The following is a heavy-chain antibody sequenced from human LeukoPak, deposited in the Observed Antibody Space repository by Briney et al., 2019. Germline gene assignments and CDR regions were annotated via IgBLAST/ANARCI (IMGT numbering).Heavy chain of an antibody. CDR2: IYSGGST. J-gene: IGHJ4*02. V-gene: IGHV3-66*01. CDR3: AREAIAVATVDY. D-gene: IGHD6-19*01. Sequence: GGSLRLSCAASGFTFSSYSMNWVRQAPGKGLEWVSVIYSGGSTYYADSVKGRFTISRDNSKNTLYLQMNSLRAEDTAVYYCAREAIAVATVDYWGQGTLVTVSS. CDR1: GFTFSSYS.